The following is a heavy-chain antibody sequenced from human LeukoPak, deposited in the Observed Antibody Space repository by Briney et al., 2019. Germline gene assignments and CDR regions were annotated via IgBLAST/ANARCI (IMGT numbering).Heavy chain of an antibody. CDR1: GFTFSSYG. V-gene: IGHV3-30*03. J-gene: IGHJ5*02. CDR3: ARARLYCGSTSCYEDWFDP. Sequence: PGGSLRLSCAASGFTFSSYGIHWVRQAPGKGLEWVAVISYDGSNKYYADSVKGRFTISRDNSKNTLYLQMNSLRAEDTAVYYCARARLYCGSTSCYEDWFDPWGQGTLVTVSS. CDR2: ISYDGSNK. D-gene: IGHD2-2*01.